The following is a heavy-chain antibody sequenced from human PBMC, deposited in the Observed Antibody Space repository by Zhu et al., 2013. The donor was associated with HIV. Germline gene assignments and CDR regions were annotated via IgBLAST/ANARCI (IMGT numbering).Heavy chain of an antibody. CDR1: GYTFTKYS. J-gene: IGHJ6*03. CDR3: ARGLTESELPAALTWLASDDQYTHYMDV. Sequence: QVQLVQSGAEVKKPGASVKVSCKASGYTFTKYSLHWVRQAPGRGLEWMGIVDPSGGTTTFAQKFQGRVSMTRDTSTNTGYLQLNSLRSEDTAIYYCARGLTESELPAALTWLASDDQYTHYMDVWGKGHGHRLL. CDR2: VDPSGGTT. V-gene: IGHV1-46*01. D-gene: IGHD2-2*01.